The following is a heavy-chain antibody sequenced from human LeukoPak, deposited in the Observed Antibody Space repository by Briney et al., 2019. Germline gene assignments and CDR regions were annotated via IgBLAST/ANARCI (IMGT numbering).Heavy chain of an antibody. Sequence: PGGSLRLSCAASGFTVSSNYMSWVRQAPGKGLEWVSVIYSGGSTYYADSVKGRFTISRDNAKSSLYLQMNSLRDEDTAIYFCARALWELRSSAYFDHWGQGTLVTVSS. J-gene: IGHJ4*02. CDR3: ARALWELRSSAYFDH. CDR1: GFTVSSNY. CDR2: IYSGGST. V-gene: IGHV3-66*01. D-gene: IGHD1-26*01.